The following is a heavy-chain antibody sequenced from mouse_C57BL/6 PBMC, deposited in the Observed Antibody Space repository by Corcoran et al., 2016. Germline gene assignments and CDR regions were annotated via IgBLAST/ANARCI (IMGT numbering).Heavy chain of an antibody. CDR3: ARHYYGRRYFDV. Sequence: QVQLQQSGAELVKPGASVKISCKASGYAFSSYWMNWVKQRPGKGLEWIGQIYPGDGDTNYNGKFKGKATLTADKSSSTAYMQLSSLTSEDSAVYFCARHYYGRRYFDVWGTGTTVTVSS. J-gene: IGHJ1*03. V-gene: IGHV1-80*01. CDR2: IYPGDGDT. D-gene: IGHD1-1*01. CDR1: GYAFSSYW.